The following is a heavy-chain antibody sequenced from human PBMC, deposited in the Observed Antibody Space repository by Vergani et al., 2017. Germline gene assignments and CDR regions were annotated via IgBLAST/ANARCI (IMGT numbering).Heavy chain of an antibody. CDR3: ARDHPGVWSGYYQYYYYYMDV. CDR2: IKQDGSEK. Sequence: EVQLLESGGGLVQPGGSLRLSCAASGFTFSSYWMSWVRQAPGKGPEGVANIKQDGSEKYYVDSVKGRCTISSDNAKNSLYLQMNSLRAEDTAVYYCARDHPGVWSGYYQYYYYYMDVWGKGTTVTVSS. CDR1: GFTFSSYW. J-gene: IGHJ6*03. V-gene: IGHV3-7*01. D-gene: IGHD3-3*01.